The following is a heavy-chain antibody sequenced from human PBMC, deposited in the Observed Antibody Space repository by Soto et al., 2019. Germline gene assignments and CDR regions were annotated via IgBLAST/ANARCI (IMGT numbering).Heavy chain of an antibody. J-gene: IGHJ4*02. V-gene: IGHV2-5*02. CDR3: AHRVLRTVFGLVTTTAIYFDF. D-gene: IGHD3-3*01. Sequence: QITLNESGPTVVRPTETLTLTCRFSGFSLTTSGVGVGWIRQSPGKAPECLALIYWDDDKRYSASLKSRLTITKDTSKNQVVLTVSDLDPTDTATYYCAHRVLRTVFGLVTTTAIYFDFWGPGTPVAVSS. CDR2: IYWDDDK. CDR1: GFSLTTSGVG.